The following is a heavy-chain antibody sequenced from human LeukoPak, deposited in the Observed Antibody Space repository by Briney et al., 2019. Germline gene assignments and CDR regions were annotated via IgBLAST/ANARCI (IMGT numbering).Heavy chain of an antibody. J-gene: IGHJ5*02. Sequence: AGGSLRLSCAASGFTFSSYAMSWVRQAPGKGLEWVSAISGSGGSTYYADSVKGRFTISRDNSKNTLYLQMNSLRAEDTAAYYCAKERSSGWYLHNWFDPWGQGTLVTVSS. CDR1: GFTFSSYA. D-gene: IGHD6-19*01. V-gene: IGHV3-23*01. CDR2: ISGSGGST. CDR3: AKERSSGWYLHNWFDP.